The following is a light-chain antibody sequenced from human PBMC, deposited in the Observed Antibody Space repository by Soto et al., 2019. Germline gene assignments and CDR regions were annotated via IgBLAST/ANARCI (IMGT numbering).Light chain of an antibody. CDR1: SSDVGGYNY. Sequence: QSALTQPPSASGSPGQSVTISCTGTSSDVGGYNYVSWYQQHPGKAPKLMIYEVSKRPSGVPDRFSGSKSANTASLTVSGLQAEDEADYYCSSYAGINNWRVFGGGTKLTVL. J-gene: IGLJ3*02. CDR2: EVS. CDR3: SSYAGINNWRV. V-gene: IGLV2-8*01.